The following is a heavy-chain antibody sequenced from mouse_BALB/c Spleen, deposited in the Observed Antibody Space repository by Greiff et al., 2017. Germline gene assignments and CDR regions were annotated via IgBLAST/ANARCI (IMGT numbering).Heavy chain of an antibody. V-gene: IGHV5-6-5*01. J-gene: IGHJ4*01. CDR1: GFTFSSYA. CDR3: ARGQLYSYYAMDY. CDR2: ISSGGST. Sequence: EVKLVESGGGLVKPGGSLKLSCAASGFTFSSYAMSWVRQTPEKRLEWVASISSGGSTYYPDSVKGRFTISRDNARNILYLQMSRLRSEDTAMYYCARGQLYSYYAMDYWGQGTSVTVSS. D-gene: IGHD1-1*01.